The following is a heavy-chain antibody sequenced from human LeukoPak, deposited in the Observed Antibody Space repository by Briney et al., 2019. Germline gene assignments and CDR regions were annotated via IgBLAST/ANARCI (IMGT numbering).Heavy chain of an antibody. D-gene: IGHD2-15*01. J-gene: IGHJ4*02. Sequence: PGGSRRLSCAASGFTFDDYTMHWVRQAPGKGLEWVSLISWDGGSTYYADSVKGRFTISRDNSKNSLYLQMNSLRTEDTALYYYAKARGSGQLFDYWGQGILVTVSS. V-gene: IGHV3-43*01. CDR2: ISWDGGST. CDR3: AKARGSGQLFDY. CDR1: GFTFDDYT.